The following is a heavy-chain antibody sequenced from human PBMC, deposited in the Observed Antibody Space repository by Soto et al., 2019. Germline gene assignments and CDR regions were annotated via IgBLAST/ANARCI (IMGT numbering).Heavy chain of an antibody. CDR2: IKFDGSEK. CDR1: GFTFSDYW. V-gene: IGHV3-7*03. D-gene: IGHD2-2*01. J-gene: IGHJ5*01. CDR3: VKDGAYCSSSNRYFTRNTSFDS. Sequence: PGGSLRLSCEASGFTFSDYWMSWVRQAPGKGPEWVANIKFDGSEKQYVDSVRGRFTISRDNSRNSLFLQMNSLRAGDTAVYYCVKDGAYCSSSNRYFTRNTSFDSWGQGTL.